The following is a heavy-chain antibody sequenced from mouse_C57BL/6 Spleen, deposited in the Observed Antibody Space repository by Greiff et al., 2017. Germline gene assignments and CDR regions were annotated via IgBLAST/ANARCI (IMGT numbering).Heavy chain of an antibody. Sequence: VQLQQPGTELVKPGASVKLSCKASGYTFTSYWMHWVKQRPGQGLEWIGNINPSNGGTNYNEKFKSKATLTVDKSSSTAYMQLSSLTSEDSAVYYCARSRNYGSSYGGYFDVWGTGTTVTVSS. D-gene: IGHD1-1*01. CDR2: INPSNGGT. J-gene: IGHJ1*03. CDR1: GYTFTSYW. CDR3: ARSRNYGSSYGGYFDV. V-gene: IGHV1-53*01.